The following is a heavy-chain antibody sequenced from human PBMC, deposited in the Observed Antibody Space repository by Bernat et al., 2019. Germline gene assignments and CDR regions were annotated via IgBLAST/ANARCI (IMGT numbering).Heavy chain of an antibody. J-gene: IGHJ4*02. CDR2: ISDSSSTI. V-gene: IGHV3-48*02. CDR1: GFTFSSHN. D-gene: IGHD3/OR15-3a*01. Sequence: EVQLVESGGGLVQPGGSLRLSCAASGFTFSSHNMNWVRQAPGKGLEWVSYISDSSSTIKYVDSVKGRFTISRDNAKNSLYLQMNSLRDEDTAVYYCARDAPGLEDFDYWGQGTLVTVSS. CDR3: ARDAPGLEDFDY.